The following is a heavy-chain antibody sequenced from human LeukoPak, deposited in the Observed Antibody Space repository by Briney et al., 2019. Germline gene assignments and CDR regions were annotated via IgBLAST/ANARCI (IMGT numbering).Heavy chain of an antibody. CDR3: ASSSFALLVRADLGY. V-gene: IGHV3-30*04. CDR1: GFTFSSYA. J-gene: IGHJ4*02. CDR2: ISYDGSNK. D-gene: IGHD6-13*01. Sequence: HSGGSLRLSCAASGFTFSSYAMHWVRQAPGKGLEWVAVISYDGSNKYYADSVKGRFTISRDNSKNTLYLQMNSLRAEDTAVYYCASSSFALLVRADLGYWGQGTLVTVSS.